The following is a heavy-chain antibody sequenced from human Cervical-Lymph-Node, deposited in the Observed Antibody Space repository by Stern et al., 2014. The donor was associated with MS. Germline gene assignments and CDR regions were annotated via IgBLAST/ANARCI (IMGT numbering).Heavy chain of an antibody. CDR2: ILPIFDAP. D-gene: IGHD3-10*01. CDR3: ATGAHGMDV. CDR1: GDTLSSHT. J-gene: IGHJ6*02. V-gene: IGHV1-69*01. Sequence: VQLVESGAEVKKVGSSVKVSCKASGDTLSSHTINWVRQAPGQGLEWMGGILPIFDAPNYAQKFQGRVRITSDETTNTAHMELSSLRSEDTAVYYCATGAHGMDVWGQGTAVTVSS.